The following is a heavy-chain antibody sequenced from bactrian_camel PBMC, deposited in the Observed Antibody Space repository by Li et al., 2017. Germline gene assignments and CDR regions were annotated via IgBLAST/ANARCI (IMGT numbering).Heavy chain of an antibody. J-gene: IGHJ4*01. D-gene: IGHD4*01. CDR2: IEGDDGTR. V-gene: IGHV3S26*01. CDR3: AATKVRPFTGSSRMALSDYPH. CDR1: GDTSTRRYC. Sequence: HVQLVESGGGTVQTGGSLTLPCKIYGDTSTRRYCMGWFRQEPGKEREGVAAIEGDDGTRSYADSVEGRFTVSKDDAKNTLYLQMNSLKPEDTAMYYCAATKVRPFTGSSRMALSDYPHWGQGTQVTVS.